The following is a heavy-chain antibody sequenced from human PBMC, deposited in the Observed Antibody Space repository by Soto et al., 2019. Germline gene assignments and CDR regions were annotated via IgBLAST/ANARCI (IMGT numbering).Heavy chain of an antibody. CDR3: ARDRGYYGSGSYLGFDY. J-gene: IGHJ4*02. CDR2: IYYSGST. D-gene: IGHD3-10*01. Sequence: QVQLQESGPGLVKPSETLSLTCTVSGGSISSYYWSWIRQPPGKGLEWIGYIYYSGSTNYNPSLKSRVTISVDTSKNQFSLKLSSVTAADTAVYYCARDRGYYGSGSYLGFDYWGQGTLVTVSS. CDR1: GGSISSYY. V-gene: IGHV4-59*01.